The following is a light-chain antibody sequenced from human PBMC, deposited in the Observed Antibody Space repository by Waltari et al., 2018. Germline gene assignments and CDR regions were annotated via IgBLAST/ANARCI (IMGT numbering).Light chain of an antibody. CDR2: TAS. CDR1: QTLYSYQNNW. CDR3: LQYHSYPRT. V-gene: IGKV1-5*03. Sequence: DIQMTQSPSTLSASVGDNVTITCRASQTLYSYQNNWLAWYQQKPGKAPKLLIYTASTLESGLPSRFSGSGSGTEFTLTINSLQPDDFATYYCLQYHSYPRTFGQGTKVEVK. J-gene: IGKJ1*01.